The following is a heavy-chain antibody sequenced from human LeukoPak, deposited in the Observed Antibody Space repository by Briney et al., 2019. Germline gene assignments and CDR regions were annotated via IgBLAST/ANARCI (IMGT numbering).Heavy chain of an antibody. CDR3: AKVPPGLYYYYMDV. V-gene: IGHV3-30*02. CDR2: IRYDGSNK. J-gene: IGHJ6*03. CDR1: GFTFSDHY. D-gene: IGHD3/OR15-3a*01. Sequence: GGSLRLSYAASGFTFSDHYMSWIRQAPGKGLEWVAFIRYDGSNKYYADSVKGRFTISRDNSKNTLYLQMNSLRAEDTAVYYCAKVPPGLYYYYMDVWGKGTTVTVSS.